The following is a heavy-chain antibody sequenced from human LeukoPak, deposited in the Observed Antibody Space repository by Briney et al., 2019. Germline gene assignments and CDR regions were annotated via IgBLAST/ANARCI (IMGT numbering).Heavy chain of an antibody. CDR3: ARGYEGATRDYYMDV. J-gene: IGHJ6*03. D-gene: IGHD1-26*01. CDR2: INPSGGST. CDR1: GYTFTSYY. V-gene: IGHV1-46*01. Sequence: GASVKVSCKASGYTFTSYYMHWVRQAPGQGLEWMGIINPSGGSTSYAQKFQGRVTMTRDTSISTAYMELSSLRSEDTAVYYCARGYEGATRDYYMDVWGKGTTVTVSS.